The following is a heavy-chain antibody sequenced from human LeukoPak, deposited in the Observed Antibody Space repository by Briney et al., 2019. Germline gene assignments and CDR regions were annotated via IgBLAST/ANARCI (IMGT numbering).Heavy chain of an antibody. CDR3: AKDHGSGWFDAFDI. D-gene: IGHD6-19*01. V-gene: IGHV3-66*01. Sequence: GGSLRLSYAASGFTLSSNYMSWVRQAPGKGLEWVSVTYTGGTTYYADSVKGRFTISGDNSKNTLYLQMNSLRAEDTAVYYCAKDHGSGWFDAFDIWGQGTMVTVSS. CDR1: GFTLSSNY. J-gene: IGHJ3*02. CDR2: TYTGGTT.